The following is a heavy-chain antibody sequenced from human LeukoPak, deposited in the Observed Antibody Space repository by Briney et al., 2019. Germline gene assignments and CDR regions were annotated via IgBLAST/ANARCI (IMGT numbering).Heavy chain of an antibody. J-gene: IGHJ3*02. CDR2: MLDSGST. D-gene: IGHD2-15*01. CDR3: ARQGPRGGSSFDSFDI. Sequence: SETLSLTCTVSGGSISGYYWSWSRQPPRQGQELDGYMLDSGSTNSSPSIRGRVTMQVDPSTSQFSLKLSSVPAADPAMYYCARQGPRGGSSFDSFDIWGQGTMVTVSS. CDR1: GGSISGYY. V-gene: IGHV4-59*08.